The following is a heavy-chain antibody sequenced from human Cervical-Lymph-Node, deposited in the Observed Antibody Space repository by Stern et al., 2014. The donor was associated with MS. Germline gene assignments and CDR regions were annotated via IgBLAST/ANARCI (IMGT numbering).Heavy chain of an antibody. CDR3: ARGNWNYEGMGY. Sequence: VQLVESGGGVVQPGRSLRLSCAASGFTFSNYGMHWVRQAPGKGLEWLAVIWYDGNKKYYADSVKGRFTISRDNSKNTLFLQMGSLTAEDTALYYCARGNWNYEGMGYWGQGTLVTVSS. CDR2: IWYDGNKK. V-gene: IGHV3-33*01. D-gene: IGHD1-7*01. J-gene: IGHJ4*02. CDR1: GFTFSNYG.